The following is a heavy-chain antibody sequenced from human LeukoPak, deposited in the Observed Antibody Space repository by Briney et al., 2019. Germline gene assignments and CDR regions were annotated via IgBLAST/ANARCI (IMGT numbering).Heavy chain of an antibody. D-gene: IGHD3-10*01. V-gene: IGHV3-15*01. CDR3: TTRITMVRGVAKFDY. Sequence: GGSLRLSWAVSGFTFSNAWMSWVRQAPGKVLEWVGRIKSKTDGGTTDYAAPVKGRLTISRDDSKNTMYLKMNSLTTEDTAVYYCTTRITMVRGVAKFDYWGKGTLVTVSS. CDR1: GFTFSNAW. CDR2: IKSKTDGGTT. J-gene: IGHJ4*02.